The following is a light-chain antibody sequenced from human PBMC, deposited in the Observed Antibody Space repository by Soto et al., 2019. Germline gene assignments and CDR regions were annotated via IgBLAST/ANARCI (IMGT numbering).Light chain of an antibody. CDR1: NIGSKS. CDR3: QVWDSSSDHVV. CDR2: YDN. V-gene: IGLV3-21*04. Sequence: SYELNQPPSVSVAPGKTARITCGGTNIGSKSVHWYQQKPGQAPVLVIYYDNDRPSGIPERFYGSNSGNTATLTISSVEAGDEADYYCQVWDSSSDHVVFGGGTKLTVL. J-gene: IGLJ2*01.